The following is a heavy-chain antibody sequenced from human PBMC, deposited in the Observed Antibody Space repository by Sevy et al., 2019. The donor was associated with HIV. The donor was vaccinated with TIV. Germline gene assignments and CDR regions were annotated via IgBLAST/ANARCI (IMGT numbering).Heavy chain of an antibody. D-gene: IGHD3-10*01. J-gene: IGHJ3*01. CDR1: GGSIISSTYY. CDR3: ARRGAGPAFDV. CDR2: VYYSGST. Sequence: SETLSLTCTVSGGSIISSTYYWGWIRQPPGKGLESIGSVYYSGSTYYNPSLRSRVTISVDMFKDHFSLKLSSVTAADTAVYYCARRGAGPAFDVWGQGTMVTVSS. V-gene: IGHV4-39*02.